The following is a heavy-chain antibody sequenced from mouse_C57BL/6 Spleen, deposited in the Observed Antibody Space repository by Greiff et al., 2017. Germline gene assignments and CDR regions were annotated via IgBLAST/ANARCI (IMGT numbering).Heavy chain of an antibody. CDR3: VRGGLYYFDY. J-gene: IGHJ2*01. Sequence: EVQLVESGGGLVQPKGSLKLSCAASGFSFNTYAMNWVRQAPGKGLEWVARIRSKSNNYATYYADSVKDRFTISRDDSESMLYLQMNNLKTEDTAMYYCVRGGLYYFDYWGQGTTLTVSS. CDR1: GFSFNTYA. V-gene: IGHV10-1*01. D-gene: IGHD3-3*01. CDR2: IRSKSNNYAT.